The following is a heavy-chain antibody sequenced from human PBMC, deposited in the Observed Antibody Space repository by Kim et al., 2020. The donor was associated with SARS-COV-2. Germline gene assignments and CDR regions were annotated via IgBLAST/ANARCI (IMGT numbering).Heavy chain of an antibody. CDR3: ARDFSSVGATSFDY. V-gene: IGHV1-18*01. CDR1: GYTFTSYG. Sequence: ASVKVSCKASGYTFTSYGISWVRQAPGQGLEWMGWISAYNGNTNYAQKLQGRVTMTTDTSTSTAYMELRSLRSDDTAVYYCARDFSSVGATSFDYWGQGTLVTVSS. J-gene: IGHJ4*02. D-gene: IGHD1-26*01. CDR2: ISAYNGNT.